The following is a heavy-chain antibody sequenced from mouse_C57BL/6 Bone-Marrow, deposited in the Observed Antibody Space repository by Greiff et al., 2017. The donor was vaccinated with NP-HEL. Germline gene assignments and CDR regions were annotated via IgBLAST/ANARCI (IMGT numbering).Heavy chain of an antibody. J-gene: IGHJ2*01. V-gene: IGHV1-39*01. Sequence: VQLKESGPELVKPGASVKISCKASGYSFTDYNMNWVKQSNGKSLEWIGVINPNYGTTSYNQKFKGKATLTVDQSSSTAYMQLNSLTSEDSAVYYCARRALLTAQASSLDDWGQGTTLTVAS. D-gene: IGHD3-2*02. CDR2: INPNYGTT. CDR3: ARRALLTAQASSLDD. CDR1: GYSFTDYN.